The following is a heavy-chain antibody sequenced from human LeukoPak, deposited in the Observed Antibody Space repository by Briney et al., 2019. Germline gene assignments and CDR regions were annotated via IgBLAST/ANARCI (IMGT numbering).Heavy chain of an antibody. J-gene: IGHJ3*02. CDR2: INPNSGGT. Sequence: GASVKVSCKASGYTFTGYYMHWVRQAPGQGLEWMGWINPNSGGTNYAQKFQGRDTMTRDTSISTAYMELSRLRSDDTAVYYCARTDIVATADAFDIWGQGTMVTVSS. D-gene: IGHD5-12*01. V-gene: IGHV1-2*02. CDR3: ARTDIVATADAFDI. CDR1: GYTFTGYY.